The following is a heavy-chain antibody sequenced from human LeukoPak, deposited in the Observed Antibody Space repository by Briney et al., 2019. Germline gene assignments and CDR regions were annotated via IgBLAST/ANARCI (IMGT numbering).Heavy chain of an antibody. D-gene: IGHD3-10*01. CDR1: GFTFSSYG. CDR3: ATGLGESFDY. CDR2: ISYDGSNK. J-gene: IGHJ4*02. Sequence: PGRSLRLSCAASGFTFSSYGMHWVRQAPGKGLEWVAVISYDGSNKYYADSVKGRFTISRDNSKNTLYLQMNSPRAEDTAVYYCATGLGESFDYWGQGTLVTVSS. V-gene: IGHV3-30*03.